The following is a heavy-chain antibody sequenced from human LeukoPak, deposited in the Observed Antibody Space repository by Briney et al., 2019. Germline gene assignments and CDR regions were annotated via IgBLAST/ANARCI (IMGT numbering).Heavy chain of an antibody. V-gene: IGHV3-30-3*01. CDR2: MSPDGNKK. D-gene: IGHD3-10*01. CDR3: AKDEPGTYSPSDY. J-gene: IGHJ4*02. CDR1: GFTFSNYN. Sequence: GRSLRLSCAASGFTFSNYNMHWVRQAPGKGLDWVALMSPDGNKKYYADSVKGRFTISRDNSKNTVDLQLNSLRAEDTAVYYCAKDEPGTYSPSDYWGQGTLVTVSS.